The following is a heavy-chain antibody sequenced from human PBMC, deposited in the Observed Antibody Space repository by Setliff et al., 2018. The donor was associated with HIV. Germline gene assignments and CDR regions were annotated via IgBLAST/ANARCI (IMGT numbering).Heavy chain of an antibody. Sequence: LSLTCTVSGGSISSESASWTWIRQHPGKGIEWSGCIFNSGSTHCKPSLKSRLTISLYTAKSQFSLNRWSVTAAYTAVYYCARDLSTDSSGPYYHMDVLGRGTTVTVSS. CDR1: GGSISSESAS. CDR3: ARDLSTDSSGPYYHMDV. CDR2: IFNSGST. J-gene: IGHJ6*03. V-gene: IGHV4-31*03. D-gene: IGHD3-22*01.